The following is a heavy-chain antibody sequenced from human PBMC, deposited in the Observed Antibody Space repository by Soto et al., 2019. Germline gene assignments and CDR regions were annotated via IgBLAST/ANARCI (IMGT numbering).Heavy chain of an antibody. V-gene: IGHV4-39*02. CDR2: IYYSGST. CDR1: GGSISSSSYY. CDR3: TRDNNGLGDY. D-gene: IGHD1-1*01. J-gene: IGHJ4*02. Sequence: SLTCTVSGGSISSSSYYWGWIRQPPGKGLEWIGSIYYSGSTYYNPSLKSRVTISVDTSKNQFSLKLSSVTAADTAVYYCTRDNNGLGDYWGQGTLVTVSS.